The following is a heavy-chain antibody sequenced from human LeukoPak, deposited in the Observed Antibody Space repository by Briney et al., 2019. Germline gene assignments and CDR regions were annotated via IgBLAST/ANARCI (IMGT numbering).Heavy chain of an antibody. V-gene: IGHV6-1*01. D-gene: IGHD3-10*01. CDR1: GDSVSSNSAA. CDR2: TYYRSKWYN. Sequence: SQTLSLTCAISGDSVSSNSAAWNWIRQSLTRGLEWLGRTYYRSKWYNDYAVSVKSRITINPDTSKNQFSLQLNSVTPEDTAVYYCARDRDSGSAYSPVTLGYWGQGTLVTVSS. CDR3: ARDRDSGSAYSPVTLGY. J-gene: IGHJ4*02.